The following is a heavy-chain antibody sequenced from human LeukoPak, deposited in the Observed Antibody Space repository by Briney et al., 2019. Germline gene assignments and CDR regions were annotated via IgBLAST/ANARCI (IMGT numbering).Heavy chain of an antibody. CDR1: GAAISSGAFS. D-gene: IGHD6-13*01. CDR3: AGHGPILYDSSWYGAFDI. Sequence: PSQTLSLTCTVSGAAISSGAFSWNWVRQLPGKGLEWIGYTFHSGSTNYNPSLKSRVTISVDTSKNQFSLKLSSVTAADTAVYYCAGHGPILYDSSWYGAFDIWGQGTMVTVSS. J-gene: IGHJ3*02. CDR2: TFHSGST. V-gene: IGHV4-30-2*06.